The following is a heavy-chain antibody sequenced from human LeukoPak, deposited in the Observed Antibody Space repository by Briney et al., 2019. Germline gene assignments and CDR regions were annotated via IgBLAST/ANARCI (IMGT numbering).Heavy chain of an antibody. CDR2: IYYSGST. CDR1: GGSISSYC. CDR3: ARDEGSSYPFDY. Sequence: PSETLSLTCTVSGGSISSYCWSWIRQPPGKGLEWIGYIYYSGSTNYNPSLKSRVTISVDTSKNQFSLNLSSVTAADTAVYFCARDEGSSYPFDYWGQGTLVTVSS. V-gene: IGHV4-59*12. J-gene: IGHJ4*02. D-gene: IGHD2-2*01.